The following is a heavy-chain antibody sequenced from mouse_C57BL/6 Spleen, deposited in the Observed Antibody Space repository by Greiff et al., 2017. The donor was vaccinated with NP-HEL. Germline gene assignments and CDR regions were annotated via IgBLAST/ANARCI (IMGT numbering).Heavy chain of an antibody. Sequence: QVTLNECGPGILQPSQTLSLTCSFSGFSLSTFGMGVGWIRQPSGKGLEWLAHIWWDDDKYSNPALKSRLTISKDTSKNQVFLKIANVDTADTATYYCARRDYDYDGPGFAYWGQGTLVTVSA. V-gene: IGHV8-8*01. CDR3: ARRDYDYDGPGFAY. D-gene: IGHD2-4*01. CDR1: GFSLSTFGMG. CDR2: IWWDDDK. J-gene: IGHJ3*01.